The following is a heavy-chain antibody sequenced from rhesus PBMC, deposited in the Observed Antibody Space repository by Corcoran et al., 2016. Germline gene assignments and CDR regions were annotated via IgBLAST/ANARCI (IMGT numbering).Heavy chain of an antibody. V-gene: IGHV4-80*01. J-gene: IGHJ4*01. Sequence: QVQLQESGPGRVKPWEPLSLTCSVSGASFGSKWWSWTSQPPGKGLEWIGEINGNSGRSNYNPSLKSRVTISNDASKTHFSLKLSSVTAADTAAYYCAREEGGGGDYWGQGVLVTVSS. CDR1: GASFGSKW. CDR2: INGNSGRS. D-gene: IGHD3-34*01. CDR3: AREEGGGGDY.